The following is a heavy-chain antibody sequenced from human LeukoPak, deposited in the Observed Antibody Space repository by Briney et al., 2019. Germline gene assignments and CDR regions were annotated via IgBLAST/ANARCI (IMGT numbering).Heavy chain of an antibody. CDR2: IYTSGST. CDR1: GGSISSYY. Sequence: SETLSLTCTVSGGSISSYYWSWIRQPAGKGLEWIGRIYTSGSTNYNPSLKSRVTMSVDTSKNQFSLKLSSVTAADTAVYYCARELITYYDFWSGYSLFFDYWGQGTLVTVSS. CDR3: ARELITYYDFWSGYSLFFDY. V-gene: IGHV4-4*07. J-gene: IGHJ4*02. D-gene: IGHD3-3*01.